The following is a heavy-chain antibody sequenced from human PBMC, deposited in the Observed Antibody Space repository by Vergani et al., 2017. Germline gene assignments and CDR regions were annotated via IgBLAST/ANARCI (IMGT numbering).Heavy chain of an antibody. CDR3: ATSGGGDGYSFDY. CDR1: GFTFSSYA. V-gene: IGHV3-30*04. D-gene: IGHD5-24*01. Sequence: QVQLVESGGGVVQPGRSLRLSCAASGFTFSSYAMHWVRQAPGKGLEWVAVISYDGSNKYYADSVKGRLTISRDNSKNTLYLQMNSLRAEDTAVYYCATSGGGDGYSFDYWGQGTLVTVSS. CDR2: ISYDGSNK. J-gene: IGHJ4*02.